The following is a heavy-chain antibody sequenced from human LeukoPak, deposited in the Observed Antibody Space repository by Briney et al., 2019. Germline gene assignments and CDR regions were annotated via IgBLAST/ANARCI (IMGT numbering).Heavy chain of an antibody. J-gene: IGHJ5*02. CDR1: GGSISGFY. V-gene: IGHV4-59*08. D-gene: IGHD6-19*01. CDR2: IHYTGNP. CDR3: ARGGWSLDR. Sequence: PSETLSLTCSVSGGSISGFYWSWFRHPPGKRLEWIGYIHYTGNPDYNPSLNSRVTISVDTPKNQFSLRVTSLTASDTAVYYCARGGWSLDRWGRGTLVTVSS.